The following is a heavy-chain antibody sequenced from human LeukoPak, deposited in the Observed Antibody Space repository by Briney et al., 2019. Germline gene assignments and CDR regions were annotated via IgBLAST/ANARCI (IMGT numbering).Heavy chain of an antibody. V-gene: IGHV3-13*01. D-gene: IGHD4-23*01. Sequence: GGSLRLSCAASGFTFSNYDMHWVRQATGKGLEWVSAIGTADDTYYPGSVKGRFTISRENAKNSLYLQMNSLRAGDTAVYYCARVSPDYGGYFDYWGQGTLVTVSS. CDR1: GFTFSNYD. J-gene: IGHJ4*02. CDR2: IGTADDT. CDR3: ARVSPDYGGYFDY.